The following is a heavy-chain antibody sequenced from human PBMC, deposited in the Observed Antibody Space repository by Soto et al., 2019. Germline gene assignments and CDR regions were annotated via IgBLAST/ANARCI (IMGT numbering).Heavy chain of an antibody. D-gene: IGHD1-7*01. V-gene: IGHV1-69*13. Sequence: VKVSCKASGGTFSSYAISWVRQAPGQGLEWMGGIIPIFGTANYAQKFQGRVTITADKSTSTAYMELSSLRSEDTAVYYCARGYNWNYFPFDYWGQGTLVTVSS. CDR1: GGTFSSYA. J-gene: IGHJ4*02. CDR2: IIPIFGTA. CDR3: ARGYNWNYFPFDY.